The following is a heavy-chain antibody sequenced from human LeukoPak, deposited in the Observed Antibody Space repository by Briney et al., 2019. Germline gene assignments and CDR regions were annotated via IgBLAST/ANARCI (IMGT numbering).Heavy chain of an antibody. V-gene: IGHV3-23*01. D-gene: IGHD4-17*01. J-gene: IGHJ4*02. CDR3: AKLMVTTPYFDY. CDR2: ISGSGGST. Sequence: AGGSLRLSCAASGFTFRSHWMSWVRQAPGKGLEWVSAISGSGGSTYYADSVKGRFTISRDNSKNTLYLQMNSLRAEDTAVYYCAKLMVTTPYFDYWGQGTLVTVSS. CDR1: GFTFRSHW.